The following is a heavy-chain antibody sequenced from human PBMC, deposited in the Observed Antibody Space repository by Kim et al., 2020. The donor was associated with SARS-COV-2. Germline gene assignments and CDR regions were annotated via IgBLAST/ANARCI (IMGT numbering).Heavy chain of an antibody. Sequence: GGSLRLSCVASGFTFTNCYMNWVRQAPGKGLEWVSSIHATSSITYYADSVKGRFTISRDNSRNTVYLLMNSLRAEDTAVYYCAKATGPSVGWPVRDYWGQGSLITVSS. CDR2: IHATSSIT. D-gene: IGHD2-2*03. J-gene: IGHJ4*02. CDR3: AKATGPSVGWPVRDY. V-gene: IGHV3-23*05. CDR1: GFTFTNCY.